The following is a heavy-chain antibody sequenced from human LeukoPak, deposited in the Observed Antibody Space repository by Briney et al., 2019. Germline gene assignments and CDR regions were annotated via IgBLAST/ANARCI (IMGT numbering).Heavy chain of an antibody. D-gene: IGHD5-24*01. CDR3: ARDHRDGYDAFDI. CDR2: IIPIFGTA. J-gene: IGHJ3*02. Sequence: SVKVSCKASGGTFSSYAISWVRQAPGQGLEWMGGIIPIFGTANYAQKFQGRVTITADKSTSTAYVELSSLRSEDTAVYYCARDHRDGYDAFDIWGQGTMVTVSS. CDR1: GGTFSSYA. V-gene: IGHV1-69*06.